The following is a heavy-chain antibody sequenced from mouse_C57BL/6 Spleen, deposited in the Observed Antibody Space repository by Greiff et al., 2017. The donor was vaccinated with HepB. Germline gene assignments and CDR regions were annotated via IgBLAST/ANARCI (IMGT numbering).Heavy chain of an antibody. CDR3: ARADYSNPLAMDY. CDR1: GYTFTDYN. V-gene: IGHV1-18*01. CDR2: INPNNGGT. D-gene: IGHD2-5*01. Sequence: VQLQQSGPELVKPGASVKIPCKASGYTFTDYNMDWVKQSHGKSLEWIGDINPNNGGTIYNQKFKGKATLTVDKSSRTAYMELRSLTSEDSAVYFCARADYSNPLAMDYWGQGTSVTVSS. J-gene: IGHJ4*01.